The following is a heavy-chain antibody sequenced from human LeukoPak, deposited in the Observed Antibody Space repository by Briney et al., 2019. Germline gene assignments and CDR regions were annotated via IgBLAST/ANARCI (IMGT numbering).Heavy chain of an antibody. Sequence: SETLSLTCTVSGGSMNNYCWNWIRQPPGKGLQWIGYNCYSGGTDYNPSLKSRVTISLDTSKSQFSLKMSSVNAADTAVYYCARWQEAWSAFNIWGQGTMVTVSS. J-gene: IGHJ3*02. V-gene: IGHV4-59*01. CDR1: GGSMNNYC. CDR3: ARWQEAWSAFNI. CDR2: NCYSGGT.